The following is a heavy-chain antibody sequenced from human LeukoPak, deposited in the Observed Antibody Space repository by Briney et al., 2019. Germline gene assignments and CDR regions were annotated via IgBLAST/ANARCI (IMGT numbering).Heavy chain of an antibody. CDR1: GFTFSSHW. CDR2: VKGDGTFT. D-gene: IGHD5-24*01. V-gene: IGHV3-74*01. J-gene: IGHJ4*02. CDR3: VRDGDDFNFDY. Sequence: PGGSLRLSCAASGFTFSSHWMHWVRQAPGKGLVWVSRVKGDGTFTNYADSVYGRFTISRDNAKNTLYLHMHSLRAEDTVVYYCVRDGDDFNFDYWGQGNLVTVSS.